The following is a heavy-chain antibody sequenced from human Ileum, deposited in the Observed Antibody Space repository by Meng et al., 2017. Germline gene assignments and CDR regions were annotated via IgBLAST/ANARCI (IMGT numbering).Heavy chain of an antibody. CDR2: AST. Sequence: QVHLQESGPGLGRPSEPLSLLCTVSGGSVSRAGYPWGWIRQPPGKGLEWIGYASTNYNPSLKSRVTISLDTSRNQFSLSLSSVTAADTAVYYCARDHMGSLDYWGQGILVTVSS. D-gene: IGHD1-26*01. CDR3: ARDHMGSLDY. J-gene: IGHJ4*02. CDR1: GGSVSRAGYP. V-gene: IGHV4-61*08.